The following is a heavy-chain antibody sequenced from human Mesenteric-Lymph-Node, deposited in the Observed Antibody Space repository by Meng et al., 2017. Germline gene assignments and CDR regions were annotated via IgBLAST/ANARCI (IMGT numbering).Heavy chain of an antibody. V-gene: IGHV4-30-4*01. CDR1: GGSMSSGNYY. CDR3: ASFDHIPRRNYFDY. J-gene: IGHJ4*02. Sequence: QGQRQESGPGLVAPSQTLSLTCTVSGGSMSSGNYYWSWIRQPPVKGLEWIGYIHHSGSAYYNPSLKSRVSISVDTSKNQFSLNLNSMTAADTAVYYCASFDHIPRRNYFDYWGQGTLVTVSS. CDR2: IHHSGSA. D-gene: IGHD2-21*01.